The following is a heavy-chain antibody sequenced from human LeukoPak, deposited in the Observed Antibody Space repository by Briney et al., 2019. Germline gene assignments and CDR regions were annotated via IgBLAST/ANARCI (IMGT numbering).Heavy chain of an antibody. Sequence: GGSLRLSCAASGFTFSSYSMNWVRQAPGKGLEWVSSISSSSSYIYYADSVKGRFTISRDNAKNSLYLQMNSLRAEDTAVYYCARDLPSDHYMDVWGKGTTVTVSS. D-gene: IGHD2-21*02. CDR1: GFTFSSYS. J-gene: IGHJ6*03. CDR3: ARDLPSDHYMDV. CDR2: ISSSSSYI. V-gene: IGHV3-21*01.